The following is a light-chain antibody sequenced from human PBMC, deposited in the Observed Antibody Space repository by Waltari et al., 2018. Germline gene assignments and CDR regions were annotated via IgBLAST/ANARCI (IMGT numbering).Light chain of an antibody. CDR1: QSISSW. CDR3: LQYSSSPHT. Sequence: GDTVTITCRASQSISSWLAWYQQKLGKAPNLLIYKASSLQSGVPSRFSGSGSGTQFTLTISSLQPEDFATYYCLQYSSSPHTFGQGTTVEIK. V-gene: IGKV1-5*01. J-gene: IGKJ2*01. CDR2: KAS.